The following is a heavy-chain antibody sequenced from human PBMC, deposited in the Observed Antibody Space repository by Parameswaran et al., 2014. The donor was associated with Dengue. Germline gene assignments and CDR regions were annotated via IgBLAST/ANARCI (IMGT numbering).Heavy chain of an antibody. CDR2: ISAYNGNT. CDR3: ASQSGSYDWFDP. D-gene: IGHD1-26*01. Sequence: SWVRQAPGQGLEWMGWISAYNGNTNYAQKLQGRVTMTTDTSTSTAYMELRSLRSDDTAVYYCASQSGSYDWFDPWGQGTLVTVSS. V-gene: IGHV1-18*01. J-gene: IGHJ5*02.